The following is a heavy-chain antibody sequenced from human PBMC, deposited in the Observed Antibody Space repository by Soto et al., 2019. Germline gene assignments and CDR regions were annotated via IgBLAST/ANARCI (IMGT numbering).Heavy chain of an antibody. CDR1: GYTFTSYD. CDR3: ARSNYEGHYYYYGMDV. D-gene: IGHD4-4*01. CDR2: MNPNSGNT. V-gene: IGHV1-8*01. Sequence: ASVKVCCKASGYTFTSYDINWVRQATGQGLEWMGWMNPNSGNTGYAQKLQGRVTMTRNTSISTAYMELSRLRSEDTAVYYCARSNYEGHYYYYGMDVWGQGTTVTVSS. J-gene: IGHJ6*02.